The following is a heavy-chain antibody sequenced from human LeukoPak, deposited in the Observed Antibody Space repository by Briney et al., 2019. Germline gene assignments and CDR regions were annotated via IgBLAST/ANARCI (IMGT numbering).Heavy chain of an antibody. Sequence: ASVKVSCKASGGTFSSYAISWVRQAPGQGLEWMGGIIPIFGTANYAQKFQGRVTITADESTSTAYMELSSLRSEDTAVYFCARHDSYSSSFPYNWFDPWGQGTLVTVSS. J-gene: IGHJ5*02. D-gene: IGHD6-13*01. CDR3: ARHDSYSSSFPYNWFDP. CDR2: IIPIFGTA. CDR1: GGTFSSYA. V-gene: IGHV1-69*13.